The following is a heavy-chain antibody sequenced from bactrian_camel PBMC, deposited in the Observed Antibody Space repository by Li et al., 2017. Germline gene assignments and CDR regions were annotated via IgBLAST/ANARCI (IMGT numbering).Heavy chain of an antibody. CDR2: VWPGGGRP. V-gene: IGHV3S6*01. D-gene: IGHD6*01. CDR1: GYPYSRYA. CDR3: ASGITVVADRVVLDFGY. J-gene: IGHJ6*01. Sequence: HVQLVESGGGSVQAGGSLRLSCVASGYPYSRYAIGWFRQAPGKGLEWVSSVWPGGGRPYYSDSVKGRFTISKDNTKNTVSLEMNSLQPEDTAVYYCASGITVVADRVVLDFGYWGHG.